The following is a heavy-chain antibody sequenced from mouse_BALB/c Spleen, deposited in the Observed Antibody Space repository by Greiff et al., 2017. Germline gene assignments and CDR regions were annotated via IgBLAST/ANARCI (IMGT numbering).Heavy chain of an antibody. Sequence: DVKLQESGPGLVKPSQSLSLTCTVTGYSITSDYAWNWIRQFPGNKLEWMGYISYSGSTSYNPSLKSRISITRDTSKNQFFLQLNSVTTEDTATYYCARSNYGYDDFDYWGQGTTLTVSS. J-gene: IGHJ2*01. CDR2: ISYSGST. D-gene: IGHD2-2*01. V-gene: IGHV3-2*02. CDR1: GYSITSDYA. CDR3: ARSNYGYDDFDY.